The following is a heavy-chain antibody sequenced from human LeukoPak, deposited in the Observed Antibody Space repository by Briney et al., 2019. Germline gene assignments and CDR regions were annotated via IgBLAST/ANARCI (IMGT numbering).Heavy chain of an antibody. V-gene: IGHV3-53*01. CDR1: GFTVSSNY. Sequence: GGSLRLXCAASGFTVSSNYMSWVRQALGKGLEWVSVIYSGGSTYYADSVKGRFTISRDNSKNTLYLQMNSLRAEDTAVYYCARDGILTGYDAFDIWGQGTMVTVSS. J-gene: IGHJ3*02. CDR3: ARDGILTGYDAFDI. D-gene: IGHD3-9*01. CDR2: IYSGGST.